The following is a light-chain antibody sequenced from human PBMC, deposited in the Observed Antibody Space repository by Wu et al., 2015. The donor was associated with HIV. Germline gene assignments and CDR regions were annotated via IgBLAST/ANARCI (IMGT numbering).Light chain of an antibody. CDR3: QQYNNWPPGA. CDR1: QSIGSH. J-gene: IGKJ1*01. CDR2: GAS. V-gene: IGKV3-15*01. Sequence: EIMMTQSPATLSVSPGERATLSCRASQSIGSHLAWYQQKLGQPPRLLIYGASFRATNVPARFSGSGSGTEFTLTISSLQSEDFAVYYCQQYNNWPPGAFGQGTKVE.